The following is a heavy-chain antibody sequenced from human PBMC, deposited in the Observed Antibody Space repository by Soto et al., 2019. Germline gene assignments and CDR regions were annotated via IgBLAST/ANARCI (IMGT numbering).Heavy chain of an antibody. CDR2: TRNKANGYTI. D-gene: IGHD1-20*01. J-gene: IGHJ4*02. V-gene: IGHV3-72*01. Sequence: PGGSLRLSCAASGFTLSDYYMDWVRQAPGKGLEWVGRTRNKANGYTIEYAASVKGRFTISRDDSKNSLYLQMNSLKTEDTAVYYCAREAAITGVLTFDYWGRGTLVTVSS. CDR3: AREAAITGVLTFDY. CDR1: GFTLSDYY.